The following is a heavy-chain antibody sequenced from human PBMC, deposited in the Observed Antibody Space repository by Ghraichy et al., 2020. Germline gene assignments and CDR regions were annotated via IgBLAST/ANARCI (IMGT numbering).Heavy chain of an antibody. J-gene: IGHJ4*02. CDR2: IHHSGST. D-gene: IGHD6-19*01. Sequence: ESLNISCTVSGGSVSSSNYYWGWIRQPPGKGLEWIANIHHSGSTYYNPSLKSRVTISIDTSKNQFSLNVTSVTAADTAVYYCARVIGTVEVAGTGKYYFDYWGQGTRGTVSS. V-gene: IGHV4-39*01. CDR1: GGSVSSSNYY. CDR3: ARVIGTVEVAGTGKYYFDY.